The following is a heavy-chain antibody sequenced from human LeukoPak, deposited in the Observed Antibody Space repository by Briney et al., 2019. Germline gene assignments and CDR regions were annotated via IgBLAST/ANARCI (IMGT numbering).Heavy chain of an antibody. Sequence: PGGSLRLSCAASGFTFSSYGMHWVRQAPGKGLEWVAFIRYDGSNKYYADSVKGRFTISRDNSKNTLYLQMNSLRAEDTAVYYCAKPPFFWCGERGVDYWGQGTLVTVSS. D-gene: IGHD3-10*01. CDR3: AKPPFFWCGERGVDY. V-gene: IGHV3-30*02. CDR1: GFTFSSYG. CDR2: IRYDGSNK. J-gene: IGHJ4*02.